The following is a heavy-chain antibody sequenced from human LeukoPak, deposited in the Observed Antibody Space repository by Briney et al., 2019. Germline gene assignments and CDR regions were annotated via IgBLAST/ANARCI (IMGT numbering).Heavy chain of an antibody. J-gene: IGHJ4*02. Sequence: ASVKVSCKASGYTFTSYAMHWVRQAPGQRLEWMGWINAGNGNTKYSQKFQGRVTMTEDISTDTAYMELSSLRSEDTAVYYCATGGDGYNLDYWGQGTLVTVSS. V-gene: IGHV1-3*01. CDR3: ATGGDGYNLDY. D-gene: IGHD5-24*01. CDR2: INAGNGNT. CDR1: GYTFTSYA.